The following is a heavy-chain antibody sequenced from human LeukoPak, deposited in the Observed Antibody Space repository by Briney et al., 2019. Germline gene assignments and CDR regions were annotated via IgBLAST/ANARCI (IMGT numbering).Heavy chain of an antibody. V-gene: IGHV4-59*08. D-gene: IGHD3-22*01. CDR3: ARVAGYYHFDY. Sequence: SETLSLTCTVSGGSISSYYWSWIRQPPGKGPEWIGYIYYSGSTNYNPSLKSRVTISVDTSKNQFSLKLSSVTAADTAVYYCARVAGYYHFDYWGQGTLVTVSS. J-gene: IGHJ4*02. CDR2: IYYSGST. CDR1: GGSISSYY.